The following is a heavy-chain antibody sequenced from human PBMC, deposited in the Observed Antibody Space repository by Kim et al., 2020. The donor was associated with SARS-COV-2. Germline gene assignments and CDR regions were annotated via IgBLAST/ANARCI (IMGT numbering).Heavy chain of an antibody. CDR2: ISYDGNNK. Sequence: GGSLRLSCAASGFTFSSYGMHWVRQAPGKGLEWVAVISYDGNNKYYADSVKGRFTISRDNSKNTLYLQMNSLRAEDTAVYYCAKDSFYDYGALYYYYYGMDVWGQGTTVTVSS. V-gene: IGHV3-30*18. D-gene: IGHD4-17*01. J-gene: IGHJ6*02. CDR1: GFTFSSYG. CDR3: AKDSFYDYGALYYYYYGMDV.